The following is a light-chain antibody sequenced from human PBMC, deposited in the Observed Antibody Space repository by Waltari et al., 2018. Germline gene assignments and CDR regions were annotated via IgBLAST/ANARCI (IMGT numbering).Light chain of an antibody. J-gene: IGKJ3*01. Sequence: EIVLTQSPGTLSLSPGERATLSCRGSQSVSGTFLAWYQQRPGQAPRLLIYGASVRATGILDRFSGSGSGTDFTLTISSLEPEDSAVYYCQQDGSSFGPGTKVNIK. V-gene: IGKV3-20*01. CDR2: GAS. CDR1: QSVSGTF. CDR3: QQDGSS.